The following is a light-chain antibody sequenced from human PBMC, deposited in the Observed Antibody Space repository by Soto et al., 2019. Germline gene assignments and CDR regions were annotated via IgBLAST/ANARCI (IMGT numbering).Light chain of an antibody. V-gene: IGLV1-44*01. J-gene: IGLJ2*01. CDR2: SNN. Sequence: QSVLTQPPSASGTPGQRVTISCSGSSSNIGSNTVNWDQQLPGTAPKLLIYSNNQRPSGVPDRFSGSKSVTSASLAISGLQSEDEADYYCAAWGDSLNGPVFGGGTKLTVL. CDR1: SSNIGSNT. CDR3: AAWGDSLNGPV.